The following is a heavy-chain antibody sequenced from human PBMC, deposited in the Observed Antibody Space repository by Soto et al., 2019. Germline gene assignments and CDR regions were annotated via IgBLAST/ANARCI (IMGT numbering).Heavy chain of an antibody. CDR3: ARDRGYTYGFDF. CDR2: ISSSSSTI. Sequence: EVQLVESGGGLVQPGGSLRLSCAASGLTFTSYSMNWVPQAPGKGLEWVSFISSSSSTIYYADSVKGRFTISRDNAKNSLYLQMNSLRDEDTAVYYCARDRGYTYGFDFWGQGALVTASS. J-gene: IGHJ4*02. CDR1: GLTFTSYS. V-gene: IGHV3-48*02. D-gene: IGHD5-18*01.